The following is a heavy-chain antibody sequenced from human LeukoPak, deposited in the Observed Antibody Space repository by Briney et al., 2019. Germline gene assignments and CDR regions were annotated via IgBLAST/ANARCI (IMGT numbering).Heavy chain of an antibody. D-gene: IGHD4-17*01. J-gene: IGHJ4*02. CDR2: IDPRDSYT. V-gene: IGHV5-10-1*01. Sequence: PGESLKISCKGSGYSFTSYWISWVRQMPGKGLEWMGRIDPRDSYTKYSPSFEGHVTISVDKSSTTAFLQWNSLKASDSAVYYCATGASKVTTDFANYWGQGTQVAVSS. CDR1: GYSFTSYW. CDR3: ATGASKVTTDFANY.